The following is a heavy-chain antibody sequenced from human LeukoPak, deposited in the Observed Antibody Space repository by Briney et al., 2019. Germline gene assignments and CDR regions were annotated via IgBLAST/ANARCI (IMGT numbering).Heavy chain of an antibody. Sequence: GASVKVSCKASGYTFTSYAISWVRQAPGQGLEWMGGIIPIFGTANYAQKFQGRVTITADESTSTAYMELSSLRSEDTAVYYCAKSRSGYETSPFDYWGQGTLVTVSS. D-gene: IGHD5-12*01. CDR1: GYTFTSYA. CDR2: IIPIFGTA. J-gene: IGHJ4*02. CDR3: AKSRSGYETSPFDY. V-gene: IGHV1-69*13.